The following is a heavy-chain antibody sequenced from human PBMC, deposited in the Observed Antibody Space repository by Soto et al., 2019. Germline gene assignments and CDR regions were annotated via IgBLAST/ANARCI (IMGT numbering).Heavy chain of an antibody. CDR1: GGTFSSYT. V-gene: IGHV1-69*02. D-gene: IGHD3-16*01. CDR2: IIPILGIA. Sequence: SVKVSCKASGGTFSSYTISWVRQAPGQGLEWMGRIIPILGIANYAQKFQGRVTITADKSTSTAYMELSSLRSEDTAVYYCARAPYARRPYYYYMDVWGKGTTVTVSS. J-gene: IGHJ6*03. CDR3: ARAPYARRPYYYYMDV.